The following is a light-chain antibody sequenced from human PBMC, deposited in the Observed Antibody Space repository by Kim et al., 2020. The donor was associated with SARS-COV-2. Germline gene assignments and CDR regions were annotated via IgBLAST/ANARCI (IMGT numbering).Light chain of an antibody. CDR1: SVSSASNY. CDR2: DDN. V-gene: IGLV6-57*03. CDR3: QSYNRSNRV. Sequence: GKTVTSSCTRNSVSSASNYVQWYQRRPGSAPTTVIYDDNQRPSGVPDRFSGSIDSSSSSASLTISRLKTEDEADYYCQSYNRSNRVFGGGTQLTVL. J-gene: IGLJ3*02.